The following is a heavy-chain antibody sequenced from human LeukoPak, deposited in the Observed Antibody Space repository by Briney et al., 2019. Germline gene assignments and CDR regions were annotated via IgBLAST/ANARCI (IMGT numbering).Heavy chain of an antibody. CDR2: NSSSGSTI. D-gene: IGHD6-13*01. V-gene: IGHV3-48*03. J-gene: IGHJ4*02. CDR1: GFTFSSYE. CDR3: AKDGWLAATGTD. Sequence: GGSLRLSCAASGFTFSSYEMNWVRQAPGKGLEWVSHNSSSGSTIYYAGSVKGRFTISRDNSKNTLYLQMNSLRAEDTAVYYCAKDGWLAATGTDWGQGTLVTVSS.